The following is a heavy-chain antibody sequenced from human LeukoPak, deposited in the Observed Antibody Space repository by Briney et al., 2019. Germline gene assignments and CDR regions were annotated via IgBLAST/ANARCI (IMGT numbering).Heavy chain of an antibody. J-gene: IGHJ4*02. V-gene: IGHV3-53*01. Sequence: GGSLTLSCTASEFTVSRNYMLWGRQAPGKGLEWVSLIFSNVDTHYADSVKGRFTISRDTSKNTVSLQMNSLRVEDTAMYYCTRDQMNYWGPGNLVSVSS. D-gene: IGHD5-24*01. CDR2: IFSNVDT. CDR1: EFTVSRNY. CDR3: TRDQMNY.